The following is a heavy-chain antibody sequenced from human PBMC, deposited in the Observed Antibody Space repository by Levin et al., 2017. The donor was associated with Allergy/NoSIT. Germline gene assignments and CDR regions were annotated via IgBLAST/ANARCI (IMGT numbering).Heavy chain of an antibody. V-gene: IGHV4-4*02. J-gene: IGHJ4*02. Sequence: SETLSLTCAVSGGSISSSNWWSWVRQPPGKGLEWIGEIYHSGSTNYNPSLKSRVTISVDKSKNQFSLKLSSVTAADTAVYYCARFPLPQQWLVREDPYYFDYWGQGTLVTVSS. CDR3: ARFPLPQQWLVREDPYYFDY. CDR2: IYHSGST. D-gene: IGHD6-19*01. CDR1: GGSISSSNW.